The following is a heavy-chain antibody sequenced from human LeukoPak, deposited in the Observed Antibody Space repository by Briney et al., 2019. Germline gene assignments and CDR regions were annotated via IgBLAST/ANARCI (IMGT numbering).Heavy chain of an antibody. CDR1: GFTFSSYG. D-gene: IGHD6-19*01. CDR3: AREIGVGSGWKNFDY. V-gene: IGHV3-33*01. J-gene: IGHJ4*02. CDR2: IWYDGSNK. Sequence: PGGSLRLSCAASGFTFSSYGMHWVRQAPGKGLEWVAVIWYDGSNKYYADSVKGRFTISRDNSKNTLYLQMNSLRAEDTAVYYCAREIGVGSGWKNFDYWGQGTLVTVSS.